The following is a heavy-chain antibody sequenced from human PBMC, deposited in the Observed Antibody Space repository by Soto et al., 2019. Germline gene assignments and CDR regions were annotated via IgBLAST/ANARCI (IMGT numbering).Heavy chain of an antibody. D-gene: IGHD3-22*01. Sequence: QVQLVESGGGVVQPGRSLRLSCAASGFTVSSYGIHWVRQSPGQVLEWVAVISYDGSNRYYADSVKGRFTISRDNSKNTLYLQMNSLRAEDTAVSYCAKGCYYDISGYLGGLDYRGQGTLVTVSS. V-gene: IGHV3-30*18. CDR2: ISYDGSNR. CDR1: GFTVSSYG. J-gene: IGHJ4*02. CDR3: AKGCYYDISGYLGGLDY.